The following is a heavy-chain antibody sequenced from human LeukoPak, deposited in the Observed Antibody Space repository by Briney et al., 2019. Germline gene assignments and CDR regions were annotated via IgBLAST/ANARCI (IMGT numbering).Heavy chain of an antibody. CDR2: IKQDGSEK. V-gene: IGHV3-7*01. D-gene: IGHD2-2*01. CDR1: GFTFSSYW. Sequence: GGSLRLSCAASGFTFSSYWMSWVRQAPGKGLEWVANIKQDGSEKYYVDSVKGRFTISRDNAKNSLYLQMNSLRAEDTAVYYCARAGYIVVVPARGAFDIWGQGTMVTVSS. J-gene: IGHJ3*02. CDR3: ARAGYIVVVPARGAFDI.